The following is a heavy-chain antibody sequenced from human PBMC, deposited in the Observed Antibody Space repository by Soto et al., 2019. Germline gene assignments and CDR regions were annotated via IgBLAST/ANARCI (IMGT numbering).Heavy chain of an antibody. V-gene: IGHV6-1*01. J-gene: IGHJ4*02. CDR1: GDSVSSTSAA. CDR3: ARYSSSGWFFDY. CDR2: TYYRSKWYS. D-gene: IGHD6-19*01. Sequence: QVQLQQSGPGLVEPSQTLALTCAISGDSVSSTSAAWNWIRQSPSRGLEWLGRTYYRSKWYSDYGVSVRSRITINPDTSKNQLSLQLNSVSPEDTAVYYCARYSSSGWFFDYWGQGTLVTVSS.